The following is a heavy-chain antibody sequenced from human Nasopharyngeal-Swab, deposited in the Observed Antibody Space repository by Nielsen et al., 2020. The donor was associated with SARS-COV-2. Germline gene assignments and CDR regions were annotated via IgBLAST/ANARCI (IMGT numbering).Heavy chain of an antibody. V-gene: IGHV4-61*01. CDR1: GASVSRGSPY. Sequence: SETLSLTCIVSGASVSRGSPYWSWILQPPVKGLEWFGYIFYTGNTHYNPSLESRVTMSIDTSRNQFSLSLNSVTAADTAVYYCARDRGDLRKYYFDSWGQGTQITVSA. CDR2: IFYTGNT. D-gene: IGHD3-10*01. J-gene: IGHJ4*02. CDR3: ARDRGDLRKYYFDS.